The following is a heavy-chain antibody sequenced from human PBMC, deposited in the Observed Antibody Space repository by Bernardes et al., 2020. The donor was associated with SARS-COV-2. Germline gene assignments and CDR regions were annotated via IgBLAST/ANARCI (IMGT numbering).Heavy chain of an antibody. CDR1: GFTFNSYS. CDR2: ISSSSSYI. V-gene: IGHV3-21*01. J-gene: IGHJ6*02. Sequence: GGSLRLSCAASGFTFNSYSMNWVRQAPGKGLEWVSFISSSSSYIYYADSVKGRFTISRDNAKNSLYLQMNSLRAEDMAVYYCAREVTPHITMFGVDHYDMDVWGQGTTVTVSS. D-gene: IGHD3-3*01. CDR3: AREVTPHITMFGVDHYDMDV.